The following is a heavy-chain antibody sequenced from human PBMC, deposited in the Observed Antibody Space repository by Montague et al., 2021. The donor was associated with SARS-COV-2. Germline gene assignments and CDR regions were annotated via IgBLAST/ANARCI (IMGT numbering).Heavy chain of an antibody. Sequence: SETLSLTCTVSGGSISSYYWSWIRQPPGKGLEWIGYIYYSGSTNYNPSLKSRVTISVDTSKSQFSLKLSSVTAADTAVYYCAREGEGYSSSWWIDYWGQGTLVTVSS. CDR1: GGSISSYY. CDR2: IYYSGST. CDR3: AREGEGYSSSWWIDY. D-gene: IGHD6-13*01. J-gene: IGHJ4*02. V-gene: IGHV4-59*01.